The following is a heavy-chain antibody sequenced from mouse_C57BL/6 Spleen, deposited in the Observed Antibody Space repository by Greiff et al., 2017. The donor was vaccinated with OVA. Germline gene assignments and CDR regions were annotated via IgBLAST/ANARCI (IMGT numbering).Heavy chain of an antibody. V-gene: IGHV1-64*01. CDR1: GYTFTSYW. CDR2: IHPNSGST. CDR3: ARKGVAYAMDY. D-gene: IGHD1-1*02. Sequence: VQLQQPGAELVKPGASVKLSCKASGYTFTSYWMHWVKQRPGQGLEWIGMIHPNSGSTNYNEKFKSKATLTVDKSSSTAYMQLSSLTSEDSAVYYCARKGVAYAMDYWGQGTSVTVSS. J-gene: IGHJ4*01.